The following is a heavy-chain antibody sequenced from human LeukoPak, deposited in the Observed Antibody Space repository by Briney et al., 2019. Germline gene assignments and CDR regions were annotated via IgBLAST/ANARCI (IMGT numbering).Heavy chain of an antibody. Sequence: PGGSLRLSCAASGFTFSDYYMSWIRQAPGKGLEWVSYISSSSSTIYYADSVKGRFTISRDNAKNSLYLQMNSLRAEDTAVYYCARDGSYYDFWSGYQDDYWGQGTLVTVSS. D-gene: IGHD3-3*01. V-gene: IGHV3-11*04. J-gene: IGHJ4*02. CDR3: ARDGSYYDFWSGYQDDY. CDR2: ISSSSSTI. CDR1: GFTFSDYY.